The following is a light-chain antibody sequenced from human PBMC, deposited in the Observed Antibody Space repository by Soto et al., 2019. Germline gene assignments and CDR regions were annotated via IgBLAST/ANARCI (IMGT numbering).Light chain of an antibody. CDR3: QQRSYWLT. CDR2: HAS. CDR1: QSVSHY. J-gene: IGKJ4*01. Sequence: EIVLTQSPATLSLSPGERATLSCRASQSVSHYLPWYQQKPGQAPRLLIYHASNRATGIPARFSGSGSGTDFTLTISSLEPEDSAVYYCQQRSYWLTFGGGTKVEIK. V-gene: IGKV3-11*01.